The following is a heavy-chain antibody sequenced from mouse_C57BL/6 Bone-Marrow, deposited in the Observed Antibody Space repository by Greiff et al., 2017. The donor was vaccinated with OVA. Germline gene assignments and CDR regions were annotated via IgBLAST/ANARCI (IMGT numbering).Heavy chain of an antibody. D-gene: IGHD2-3*01. CDR3: ARSCLLPFDY. V-gene: IGHV1-81*01. CDR1: GYTFTSYG. Sequence: QVQLQQSGAELARPGASVKLSCKASGYTFTSYGISWVKQRTGQGLEWIGEIYPRSGNTYYNEKFKGKATLTADKSSSTAYMELLSLTSEYSAVSFCARSCLLPFDYCGPGPTLPVSS. CDR2: IYPRSGNT. J-gene: IGHJ2*01.